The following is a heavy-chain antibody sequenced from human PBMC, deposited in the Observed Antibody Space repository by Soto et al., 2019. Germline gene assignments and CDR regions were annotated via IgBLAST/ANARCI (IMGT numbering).Heavy chain of an antibody. CDR1: GYIFTNYW. CDR3: ARLANIVDFDN. D-gene: IGHD1-26*01. CDR2: IYPGDSDT. Sequence: GESLKISCPGSGYIFTNYWIGWVRQMPGKGLEWRGIIYPGDSDTKYSPSFQGQVTTSAAKTISTAYLQWSSLKASDAAMYYCARLANIVDFDNWGQGTLVTVSS. J-gene: IGHJ4*01. V-gene: IGHV5-51*01.